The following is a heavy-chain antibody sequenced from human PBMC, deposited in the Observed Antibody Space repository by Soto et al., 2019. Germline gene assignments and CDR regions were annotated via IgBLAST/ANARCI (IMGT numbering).Heavy chain of an antibody. CDR1: GLRFRSYR. V-gene: IGHV3-21*01. CDR2: ISDISSYT. CDR3: ARRGDTAMFPYWYFDL. D-gene: IGHD5-18*01. J-gene: IGHJ2*01. Sequence: PGGSLRLTCASSGLRFRSYRMNLVRPAPGKGLEWVSSISDISSYTYYADSMKGRFTISRDNAENALYLDMNSLRAEDTAVYYCARRGDTAMFPYWYFDLWGRGNLVTVS.